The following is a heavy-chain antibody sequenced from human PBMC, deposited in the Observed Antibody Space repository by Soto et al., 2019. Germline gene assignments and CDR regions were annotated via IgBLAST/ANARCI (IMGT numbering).Heavy chain of an antibody. CDR3: AAWYGGYWGYIDL. J-gene: IGHJ2*01. CDR1: GFTFSDSY. V-gene: IGHV3-11*06. CDR2: ISTSSVYT. Sequence: LRLSCAAAGFTFSDSYMSWIRQAPGKGLEWVSDISTSSVYTNYADSVKGRFTISRDNAKNSLYLQMNSLRAEDTAVYYCAAWYGGYWGYIDLWGRGTLVTVSS. D-gene: IGHD2-21*02.